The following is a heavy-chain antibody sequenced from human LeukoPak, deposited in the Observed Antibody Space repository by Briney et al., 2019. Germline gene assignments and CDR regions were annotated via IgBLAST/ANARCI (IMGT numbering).Heavy chain of an antibody. V-gene: IGHV4-59*01. CDR3: ARVEVLWFGEPAYYYXDV. CDR1: GGSISRYY. D-gene: IGHD3-10*01. J-gene: IGHJ6*03. CDR2: IYYSGST. Sequence: SETLSLTCTVSGGSISRYYWSWIRQPPGKGLERIGYIYYSGSTIYNPSLKRRVTISVDTSKNQFSLKLSSVTAADTAVYYCARVEVLWFGEPAYYYXDVWGXXTTXTVS.